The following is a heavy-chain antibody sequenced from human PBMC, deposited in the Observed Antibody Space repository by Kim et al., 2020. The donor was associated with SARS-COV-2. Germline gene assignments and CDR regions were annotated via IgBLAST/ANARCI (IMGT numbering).Heavy chain of an antibody. CDR3: GHRYRPRIFVSGDYFDS. CDR2: VHWNDDK. Sequence: SGPTLVNPTQTVTLTCTFSGFSLDTSAVAVAWVRQPPGKALEWLALVHWNDDKRYSPSLRSRLTITRDTSKNQVVLTMTDMDPSDTATYFCGHRYRPRIFVSGDYFDSWGQGILVTVSS. CDR1: GFSLDTSAVA. J-gene: IGHJ4*02. D-gene: IGHD3-9*01. V-gene: IGHV2-5*01.